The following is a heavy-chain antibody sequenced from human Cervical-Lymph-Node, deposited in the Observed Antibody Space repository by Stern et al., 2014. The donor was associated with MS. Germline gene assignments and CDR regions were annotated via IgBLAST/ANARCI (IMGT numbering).Heavy chain of an antibody. CDR3: ARDRRTSMVTNYYYYGMDV. Sequence: VQLVESGAEVKKPGSSVKVSCKASGGTFSSYAISWVRQAPGQGLVWLGGVIPIFGTANYAQEFQGRVTITADESTSTAYMELSSLRSEDTAVYYCARDRRTSMVTNYYYYGMDVWGQGTTVTVSS. CDR2: VIPIFGTA. V-gene: IGHV1-69*01. D-gene: IGHD5-18*01. J-gene: IGHJ6*02. CDR1: GGTFSSYA.